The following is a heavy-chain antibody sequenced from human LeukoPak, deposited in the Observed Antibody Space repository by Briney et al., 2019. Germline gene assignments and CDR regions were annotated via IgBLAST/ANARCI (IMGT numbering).Heavy chain of an antibody. Sequence: SETLSLTCTVSGGSISSSSYYWSWIRQPAGKGLEWIGRIHTNGNTNYNPSLKSRVTISIDMSKNQFSLKLSSVTAADTAVYYCARGRSYYDILTGRYWFDPWGQGTLVTVSS. CDR3: ARGRSYYDILTGRYWFDP. CDR1: GGSISSSSYY. J-gene: IGHJ5*02. D-gene: IGHD3-9*01. V-gene: IGHV4-61*02. CDR2: IHTNGNT.